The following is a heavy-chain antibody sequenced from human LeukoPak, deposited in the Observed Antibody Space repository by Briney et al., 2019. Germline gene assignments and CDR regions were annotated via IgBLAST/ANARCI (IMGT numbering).Heavy chain of an antibody. J-gene: IGHJ3*02. V-gene: IGHV4-34*01. Sequence: MTSETLSLTCAVYGGSLSGYYWSWIRQPPGKGLEWIGEINHSGSTNYNPSLKSPVTISVDTSKNQFSLKLNSVTAADTAVYYCAREAYYDSSGRFEGAFDIWGQGTMVTVSS. CDR1: GGSLSGYY. D-gene: IGHD3-22*01. CDR2: INHSGST. CDR3: AREAYYDSSGRFEGAFDI.